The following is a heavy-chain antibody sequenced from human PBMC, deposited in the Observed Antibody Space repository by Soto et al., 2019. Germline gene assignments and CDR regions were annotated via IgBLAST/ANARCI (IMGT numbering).Heavy chain of an antibody. CDR2: ISDSGGST. D-gene: IGHD4-17*01. J-gene: IGHJ4*02. V-gene: IGHV3-23*01. Sequence: EVQLLESGGGLVQPGGSLRLSCAASGITFSSYAMSWVRQAPGKGLEWVSGISDSGGSTYYADSVKGRFTISSDNSKNTLYLQMNSLRAEDTAVYYCAKADYGDYGFDYWGQGTLVTVSS. CDR1: GITFSSYA. CDR3: AKADYGDYGFDY.